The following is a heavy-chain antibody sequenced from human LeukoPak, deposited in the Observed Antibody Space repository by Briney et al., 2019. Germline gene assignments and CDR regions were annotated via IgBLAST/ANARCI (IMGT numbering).Heavy chain of an antibody. D-gene: IGHD3-10*02. V-gene: IGHV4-59*01. CDR3: ARDPCSGSCPPDY. CDR1: GGSISSYY. J-gene: IGHJ4*02. Sequence: SETLSLTCTVSGGSISSYYWSWIRQPPGKGLEWIGYIYYSGSTNYNPSLKGRVTISVDTSKNQFSLKLSSVTAADTAVYYCARDPCSGSCPPDYWGQGTLVTVSS. CDR2: IYYSGST.